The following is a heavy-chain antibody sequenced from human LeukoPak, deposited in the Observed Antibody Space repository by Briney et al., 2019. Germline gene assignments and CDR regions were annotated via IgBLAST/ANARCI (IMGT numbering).Heavy chain of an antibody. CDR2: ISTSGSTI. D-gene: IGHD2/OR15-2a*01. CDR3: ARKNYFYYYMDV. CDR1: GFTFSNYE. J-gene: IGHJ6*03. V-gene: IGHV3-48*03. Sequence: GGTLRLSCAASGFTFSNYEMNWVRQAPGKGLEWVSYISTSGSTIYYADSVKGRFTISRDNAKNSLYLQMNSLRAEDTAVYYCARKNYFYYYMDVWGKGTTVTISS.